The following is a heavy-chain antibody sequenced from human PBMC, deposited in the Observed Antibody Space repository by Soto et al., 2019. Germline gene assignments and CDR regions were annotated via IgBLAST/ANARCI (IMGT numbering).Heavy chain of an antibody. CDR3: ARGQAIFGVVPYYYGMDV. V-gene: IGHV1-8*02. Sequence: ASVKVSCKASGYTFTSYAMHWVRQAPGQRLEWMGWINANSGNTGYAQKFQGRVTMTRNTSISTAYMELSSLRSEDTAVYYCARGQAIFGVVPYYYGMDVWGQGTTVTVSS. J-gene: IGHJ6*02. CDR2: INANSGNT. D-gene: IGHD3-3*01. CDR1: GYTFTSYA.